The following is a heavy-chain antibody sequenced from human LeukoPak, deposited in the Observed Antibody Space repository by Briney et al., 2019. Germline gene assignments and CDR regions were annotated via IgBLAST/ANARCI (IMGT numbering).Heavy chain of an antibody. CDR3: ARDSLGDYYFDY. CDR2: IYYSGST. CDR1: GGSISSYY. D-gene: IGHD3-16*01. Sequence: SETLSLTCTVSGGSISSYYWSWILQPPGKGLEWIGYIYYSGSTNYNPSLKSRVTISVDTSKNQFSLKLSSVTAADTAVYYCARDSLGDYYFDYWGQGTLVTVSS. J-gene: IGHJ4*02. V-gene: IGHV4-59*01.